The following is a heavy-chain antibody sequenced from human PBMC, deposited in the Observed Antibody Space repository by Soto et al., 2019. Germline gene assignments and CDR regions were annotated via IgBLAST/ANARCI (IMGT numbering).Heavy chain of an antibody. Sequence: QVQLVQSGAEVKKPGSSVKVSCKASGGTFSSYTISWVRQAPGQGLEWMGRIIPILGIANYAQKFQGRVTITADKSTSTAFMELSSLRSVHTAVYPCARGATHFDYWGQGTLVTVSS. D-gene: IGHD1-26*01. CDR2: IIPILGIA. CDR1: GGTFSSYT. CDR3: ARGATHFDY. V-gene: IGHV1-69*02. J-gene: IGHJ4*02.